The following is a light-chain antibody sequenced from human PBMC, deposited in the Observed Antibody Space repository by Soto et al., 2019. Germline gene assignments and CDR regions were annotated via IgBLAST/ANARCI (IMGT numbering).Light chain of an antibody. Sequence: SSELTQPPSVSVAPGQTARIPCEGSSIGRKSVHWYQQKSGQAPMLVVYDDSDRPSGIPERFSGSNSENTATLTISRVEAGDAADFYCQVWDSSTEYPVFGGGTELTVL. CDR3: QVWDSSTEYPV. CDR2: DDS. V-gene: IGLV3-21*02. J-gene: IGLJ3*02. CDR1: SIGRKS.